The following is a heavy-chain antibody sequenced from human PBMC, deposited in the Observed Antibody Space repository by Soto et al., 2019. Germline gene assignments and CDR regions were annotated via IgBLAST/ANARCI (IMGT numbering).Heavy chain of an antibody. CDR2: INHSGST. CDR1: GGSFSGYY. Sequence: SETLSLTCAVYGGSFSGYYWSWIRQPPGKGLEWIGEINHSGSTNYNPSLKSRVTISVDTSKNQFSLKLSSVTAADTAVYYCASALTFGGLTTHSDYWGQGTLVTVSS. V-gene: IGHV4-34*01. J-gene: IGHJ4*02. CDR3: ASALTFGGLTTHSDY. D-gene: IGHD3-16*01.